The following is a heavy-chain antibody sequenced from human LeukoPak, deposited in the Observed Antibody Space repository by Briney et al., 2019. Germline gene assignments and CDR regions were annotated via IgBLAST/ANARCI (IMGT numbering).Heavy chain of an antibody. CDR3: ARDYYDSRGEAFDI. Sequence: SESLSLTCTVSGDSIGSHYWSWIRQPPGKGLEWIGYIFYVGSTNYNPSLKSRVTISVDTSKNQFSLKLNSVTAADTAVYYCARDYYDSRGEAFDIWGQGTMVTVSS. D-gene: IGHD3-22*01. CDR1: GDSIGSHY. J-gene: IGHJ3*02. V-gene: IGHV4-59*11. CDR2: IFYVGST.